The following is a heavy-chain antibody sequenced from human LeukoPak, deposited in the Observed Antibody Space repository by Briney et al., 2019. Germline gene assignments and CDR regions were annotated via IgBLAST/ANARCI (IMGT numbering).Heavy chain of an antibody. J-gene: IGHJ4*02. CDR1: GDSISSSSYY. Sequence: ETLSLTCTVSGDSISSSSYYWVWLRQPPGKGLEWVSTISGSGGSTYYADFVKGRFTISRDNSKNTLCLQMNSLRAEDSAVYYCARYCSGASCYSGLDYWGQGTLVTVSS. V-gene: IGHV3-23*01. D-gene: IGHD2-15*01. CDR3: ARYCSGASCYSGLDY. CDR2: ISGSGGST.